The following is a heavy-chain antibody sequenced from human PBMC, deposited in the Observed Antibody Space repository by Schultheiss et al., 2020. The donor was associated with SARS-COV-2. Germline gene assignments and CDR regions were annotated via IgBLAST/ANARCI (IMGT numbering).Heavy chain of an antibody. CDR3: ARGGYSSGWYNWFDP. CDR1: GFTFSSYA. V-gene: IGHV3-30-3*01. Sequence: GGCLRLSCAASGFTFSSYAMHWVRQAPGKGLEWVAVISYDGSNKYYADSVKGRFTISRDNSKNTLYLQMNSLRAEDTAVYYCARGGYSSGWYNWFDPWGQGTLVTVSS. CDR2: ISYDGSNK. D-gene: IGHD6-19*01. J-gene: IGHJ5*02.